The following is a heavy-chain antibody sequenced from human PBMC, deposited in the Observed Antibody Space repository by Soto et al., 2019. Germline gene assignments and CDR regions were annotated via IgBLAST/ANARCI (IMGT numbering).Heavy chain of an antibody. Sequence: QVQLVQSGAEVRKPGSSVKVSCKASGGTFSRYAINWVRQAPGQGLEWMGGIIPMFGTTNYAQKFKGRVTITADESTSTVYMELNTLRSEDAAVFYCARASIHGSSWYFWFDPWGQGTLFTVSS. CDR3: ARASIHGSSWYFWFDP. J-gene: IGHJ5*01. CDR2: IIPMFGTT. V-gene: IGHV1-69*01. D-gene: IGHD6-13*01. CDR1: GGTFSRYA.